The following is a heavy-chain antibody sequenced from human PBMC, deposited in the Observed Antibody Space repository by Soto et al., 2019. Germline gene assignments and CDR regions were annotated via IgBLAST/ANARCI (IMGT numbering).Heavy chain of an antibody. CDR1: GFTLPKYG. J-gene: IGHJ6*02. Sequence: SVKVSCKTSGFTLPKYGINWVRQAPGQGLEWMGGIIPFYGTTNYAQKFQGRVTITADESTSTVYMEVSRLTSEDTALYYCASGEMEAPAVHYDWLTNVGRMVEVFDVGGQGTTLTAS. D-gene: IGHD3-3*01. CDR2: IIPFYGTT. V-gene: IGHV1-69*13. CDR3: ASGEMEAPAVHYDWLTNVGRMVEVFDV.